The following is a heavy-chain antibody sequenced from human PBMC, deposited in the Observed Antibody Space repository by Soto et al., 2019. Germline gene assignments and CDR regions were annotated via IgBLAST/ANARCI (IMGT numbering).Heavy chain of an antibody. D-gene: IGHD6-19*01. CDR1: GFTFRTYG. CDR2: VWYDETNK. J-gene: IGHJ6*02. V-gene: IGHV3-33*01. CDR3: ARDVGSSAAGQYYYYYYGMDV. Sequence: PGGSLRLSCAASGFTFRTYGMHWVRQAPGKGLEWVAVVWYDETNKYYGDSVKGRFTISRDNSKNMLHLQMNSLRAEDTAVYYCARDVGSSAAGQYYYYYYGMDVWGQGTTVTVSS.